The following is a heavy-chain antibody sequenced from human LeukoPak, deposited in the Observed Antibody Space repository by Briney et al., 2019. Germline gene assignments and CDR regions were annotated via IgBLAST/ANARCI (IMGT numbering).Heavy chain of an antibody. CDR3: ARGQGDFWSGSYYYSYMDV. J-gene: IGHJ6*03. D-gene: IGHD3-3*01. CDR1: GFAFSTYT. V-gene: IGHV3-21*01. Sequence: GGSLRLSCAACGFAFSTYTMNGAGQAPGGGGEWVASINSGGTTTHYAFSVTGRFTISRDNAKNSLYLEMNSLRAEDTALYYCARGQGDFWSGSYYYSYMDVWGKGTTVTVSS. CDR2: INSGGTTT.